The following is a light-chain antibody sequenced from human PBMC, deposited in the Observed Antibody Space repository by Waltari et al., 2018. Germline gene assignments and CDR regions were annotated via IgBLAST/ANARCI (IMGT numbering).Light chain of an antibody. CDR2: AAS. CDR3: QQLNSYPGIT. V-gene: IGKV1-9*01. Sequence: IQLIQSPSSLSASVRARLTITCRASQGISSYLAWYQQKPGKAPKLLIYAASTLQSGVPSRFSGSGSGTDFTLTISSLQPEDFATYYCQQLNSYPGITFGQGTRLEIK. CDR1: QGISSY. J-gene: IGKJ5*01.